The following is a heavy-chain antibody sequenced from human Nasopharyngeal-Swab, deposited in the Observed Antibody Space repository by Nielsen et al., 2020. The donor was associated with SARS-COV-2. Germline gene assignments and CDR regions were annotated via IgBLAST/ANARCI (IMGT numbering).Heavy chain of an antibody. V-gene: IGHV3-64D*08. CDR2: ISSNGGST. D-gene: IGHD1-26*01. Sequence: ESLKISCSASGFPFSSHAMQWVRQAPGKGLEYVSAISSNGGSTYYAESVKGRFTISRDNSKNTLYLQMSNLRAEETAVYYCVKAVGSYMYYFDYWGQGTLVTVSS. CDR3: VKAVGSYMYYFDY. J-gene: IGHJ4*02. CDR1: GFPFSSHA.